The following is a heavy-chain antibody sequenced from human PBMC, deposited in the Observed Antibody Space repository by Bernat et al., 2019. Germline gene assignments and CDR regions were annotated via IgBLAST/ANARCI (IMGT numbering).Heavy chain of an antibody. D-gene: IGHD2-15*01. V-gene: IGHV1-18*01. CDR2: ISAYNGNT. Sequence: QVQLVQSGAEVKKPGASVKVSCKASGYTFTSYGISWVRQAPGQGLEWMGWISAYNGNTNYAQKLQGRVTMTTDTSTSTAYMELRSLRSDDTAVYYCARDAPGDSCYSGGGCHDTYYYGMDVWGQGTTVTVSS. J-gene: IGHJ6*02. CDR3: ARDAPGDSCYSGGGCHDTYYYGMDV. CDR1: GYTFTSYG.